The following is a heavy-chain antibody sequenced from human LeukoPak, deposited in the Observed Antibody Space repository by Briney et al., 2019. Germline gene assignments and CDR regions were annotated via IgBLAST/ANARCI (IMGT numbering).Heavy chain of an antibody. CDR1: GFTFDDYT. J-gene: IGHJ4*02. CDR3: AKKWGVGTTTLDYFDY. V-gene: IGHV3-23*01. CDR2: ISGSGDNT. D-gene: IGHD1-26*01. Sequence: PGGSLRLSCAASGFTFDDYTMTWVRQAPGTGLEWVSGISGSGDNTYYADSVKGRFTISRDNSKNTLYLQMNGLTDEDTAIYYCAKKWGVGTTTLDYFDYWGQGTLVTVSS.